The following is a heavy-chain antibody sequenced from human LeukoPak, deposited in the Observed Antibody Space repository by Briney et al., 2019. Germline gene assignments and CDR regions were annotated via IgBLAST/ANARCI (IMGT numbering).Heavy chain of an antibody. CDR3: AKGLPNYGSGIGY. J-gene: IGHJ4*02. CDR2: ISGSGSYI. Sequence: GGSLRLSCAASGFTFSSYSMNWVRQTPRKGLEWVSCISGSGSYIYYADSVKGRFTISRDNAKNSLYLQMNSLRAEDTAVYYCAKGLPNYGSGIGYWGQGTLVTVSS. D-gene: IGHD3-10*01. CDR1: GFTFSSYS. V-gene: IGHV3-21*01.